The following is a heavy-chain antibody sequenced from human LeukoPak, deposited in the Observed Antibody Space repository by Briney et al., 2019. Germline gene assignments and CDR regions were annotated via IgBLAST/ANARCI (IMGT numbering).Heavy chain of an antibody. CDR1: GYTFTNYA. V-gene: IGHV7-4-1*02. Sequence: ASVKVSCKASGYTFTNYAMNWVRQAPGQGLEWMGWINTNTGNPTYAQGFTGRFVFSLETSVSTTYLQINSLKAEDTAVYYCARDLESSSWGGYYFDDWGQGTLITVSS. J-gene: IGHJ4*02. D-gene: IGHD6-13*01. CDR3: ARDLESSSWGGYYFDD. CDR2: INTNTGNP.